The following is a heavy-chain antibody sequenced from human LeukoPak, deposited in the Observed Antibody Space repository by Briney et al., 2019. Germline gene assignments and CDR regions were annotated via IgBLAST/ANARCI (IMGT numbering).Heavy chain of an antibody. CDR1: GYTFTSYD. CDR3: ARGSGGSYPVWEDDAFDI. V-gene: IGHV1-8*01. CDR2: MNPNSGNT. Sequence: ASVKVSCKASGYTFTSYDINWVRQATGQGLEWMGWMNPNSGNTGYAQKFQGRVTMTRNTSISTAYKELSSLRSEDTAVYYCARGSGGSYPVWEDDAFDIWGQGTMVTVSS. D-gene: IGHD1-26*01. J-gene: IGHJ3*02.